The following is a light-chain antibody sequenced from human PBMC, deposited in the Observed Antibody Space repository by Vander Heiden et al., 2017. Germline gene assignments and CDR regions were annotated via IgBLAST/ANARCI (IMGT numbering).Light chain of an antibody. J-gene: IGKJ1*01. CDR1: QSISSY. CDR3: QQSDSTRWT. Sequence: DIQMTQSPSSLSASVGDRVTITCRASQSISSYLNWYQQKPGKAPKLLIFAASSLQSGVPSRFCGSGSGTHFTLTISSLQPEDFATYYCQQSDSTRWTFGQGTKVEIK. V-gene: IGKV1-39*01. CDR2: AAS.